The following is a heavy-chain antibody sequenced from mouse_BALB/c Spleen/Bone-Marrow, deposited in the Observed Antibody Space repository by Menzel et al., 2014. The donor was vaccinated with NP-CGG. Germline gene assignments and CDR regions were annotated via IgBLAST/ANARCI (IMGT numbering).Heavy chain of an antibody. Sequence: EVKLMESGGGLVRPAGSLTLSCPAPGFTFSSYGMSWVRQTPDKGLELVATIHSNGGSTYYPDNVKGRFTKTRDAAKNSLYLQMSILKNEETAMYYCVKGNQGNNVEYFDFWGQGPPLTVSS. J-gene: IGHJ2*01. CDR1: GFTFSSYG. CDR2: IHSNGGST. D-gene: IGHD2-1*01. V-gene: IGHV5-6-3*01. CDR3: VKGNQGNNVEYFDF.